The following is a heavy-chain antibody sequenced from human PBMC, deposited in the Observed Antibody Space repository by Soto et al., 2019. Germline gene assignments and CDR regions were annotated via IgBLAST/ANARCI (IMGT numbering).Heavy chain of an antibody. V-gene: IGHV4-39*01. CDR3: ASHHGGSSSWYSYYYYYYGMDV. J-gene: IGHJ6*02. CDR1: GGSISSSSYY. Sequence: QLQLQESGPGLVKPSETLSLTCTVSGGSISSSSYYWGWIRQPPGKGLEWIGSIYYSGSTYYNPSLKSRVTISVDTSKNQFSLKLSSVTAADTAVYYCASHHGGSSSWYSYYYYYYGMDVWGQGTTVTVSS. D-gene: IGHD6-13*01. CDR2: IYYSGST.